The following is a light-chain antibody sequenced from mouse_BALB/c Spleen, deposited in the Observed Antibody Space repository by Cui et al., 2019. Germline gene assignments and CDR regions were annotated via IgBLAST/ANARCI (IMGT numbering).Light chain of an antibody. Sequence: NIVMTQSPKSMSMSVGERVTLSCKASENVGTDVTWYQQKPEQSPKLLIYGASNRYTGVPDRFTGSGSATDFTLTISSVQAEDLADYHCGQSYSYPLTFGAGTKLELK. CDR1: ENVGTD. CDR3: GQSYSYPLT. J-gene: IGKJ5*01. CDR2: GAS. V-gene: IGKV6-20*01.